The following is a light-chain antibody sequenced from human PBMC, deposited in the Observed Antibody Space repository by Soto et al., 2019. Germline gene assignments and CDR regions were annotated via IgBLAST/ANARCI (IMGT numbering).Light chain of an antibody. CDR1: QGVSRK. CDR3: QQYHTWPIT. V-gene: IGKV3-15*01. Sequence: DIVMTQSPSTLSVAPGERVTFSCRASQGVSRKFAWYQHKPGKAPRLLISGPSTGATGIPARFSGSGARTECSLTISSLEFEDCAIYYCQQYHTWPITFCGGTKVDIK. J-gene: IGKJ4*01. CDR2: GPS.